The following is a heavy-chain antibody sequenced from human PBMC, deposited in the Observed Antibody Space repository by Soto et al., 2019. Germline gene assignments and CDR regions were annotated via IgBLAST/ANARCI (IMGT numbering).Heavy chain of an antibody. V-gene: IGHV5-10-1*01. J-gene: IGHJ6*02. CDR3: ARLAMATRTGYYGMHV. CDR2: IDPSDSYT. Sequence: GESLKICCKGSGYSFTSYWISWVRQMPGKGLEWMGRIDPSDSYTNYSPSFQGHVTISADKSISTAYLQWSSLKASDTAMYYCARLAMATRTGYYGMHVWGQGTTVTVSS. D-gene: IGHD5-12*01. CDR1: GYSFTSYW.